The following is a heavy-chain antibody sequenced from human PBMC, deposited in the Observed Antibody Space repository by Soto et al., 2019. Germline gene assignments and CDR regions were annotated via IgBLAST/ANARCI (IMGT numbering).Heavy chain of an antibody. Sequence: PWETLSLTCTVSGASISNYYWSWIRQPPGKGLEWIGYIYYSGSTNYNPSLKSRVAISIDTSKNQFSLKLSSVTAADTAVYFCARVFSSSWFYYFDSWGHGTLVTVSS. V-gene: IGHV4-59*01. CDR2: IYYSGST. D-gene: IGHD6-13*01. J-gene: IGHJ4*01. CDR1: GASISNYY. CDR3: ARVFSSSWFYYFDS.